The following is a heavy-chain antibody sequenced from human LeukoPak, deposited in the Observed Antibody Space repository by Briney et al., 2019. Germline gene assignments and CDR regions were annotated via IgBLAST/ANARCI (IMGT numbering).Heavy chain of an antibody. CDR3: AKDRNIVVVTAIFDY. J-gene: IGHJ4*02. CDR1: GFTFSSYG. CDR2: ISYDGSNK. V-gene: IGHV3-30*18. Sequence: PGGSLRLSCAASGFTFSSYGMHWVRQAPGKGLEWVAVISYDGSNKYYADSAKGRITISRDNSKNTLYLQMNSLRAEDTAVYYCAKDRNIVVVTAIFDYWGQGTLVTVSA. D-gene: IGHD2-21*02.